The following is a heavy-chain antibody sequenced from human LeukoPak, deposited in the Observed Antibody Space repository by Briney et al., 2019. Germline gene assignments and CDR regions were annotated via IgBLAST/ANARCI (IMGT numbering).Heavy chain of an antibody. J-gene: IGHJ3*02. CDR3: ARDWDWNNANGAFDT. CDR2: ISSSGTTI. Sequence: GGSLRLSCAASGFTFSSYEMNWVRQAPGKGLEWVSYISSSGTTIYYADSVKGRFTISRDNAQNSLYLQMNSLRAEDTALYYCARDWDWNNANGAFDTWGQGTMVTVSS. CDR1: GFTFSSYE. V-gene: IGHV3-48*03. D-gene: IGHD1/OR15-1a*01.